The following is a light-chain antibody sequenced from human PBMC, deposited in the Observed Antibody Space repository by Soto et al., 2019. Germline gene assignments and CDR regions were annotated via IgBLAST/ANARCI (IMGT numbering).Light chain of an antibody. CDR1: QSVSSNY. CDR3: QQSYTTPHA. Sequence: DIVLTQSPDTLSLSPGERATLSCRASQSVSSNYLAWYQQKPGQAPRLLIYGASTRATGIPDRFSGSGSGTDFTLTISRLEPEDFATYFCQQSYTTPHAFGQGTKLEMK. CDR2: GAS. J-gene: IGKJ2*01. V-gene: IGKV3-20*01.